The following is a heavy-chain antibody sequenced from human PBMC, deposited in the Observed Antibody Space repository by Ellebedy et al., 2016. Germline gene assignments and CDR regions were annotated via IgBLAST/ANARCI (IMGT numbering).Heavy chain of an antibody. CDR2: INHSGST. CDR3: ARHWAYMVPGPWFDP. Sequence: SETLSLXXAVYGGSFSDYYWSWIRQPPGKGLEWIGEINHSGSTNYNPSLKSRVTISVDTSKNQFSLKLSSVTAADTAVYYCARHWAYMVPGPWFDPWGQGTLVTVSS. CDR1: GGSFSDYY. J-gene: IGHJ5*01. V-gene: IGHV4-34*01. D-gene: IGHD3-10*01.